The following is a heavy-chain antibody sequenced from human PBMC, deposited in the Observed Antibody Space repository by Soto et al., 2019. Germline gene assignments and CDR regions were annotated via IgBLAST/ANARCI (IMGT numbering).Heavy chain of an antibody. CDR3: ARGGYSSSWGTDY. CDR1: GGSISSGGYS. V-gene: IGHV4-30-2*01. Sequence: PSETLSLTCAVSGGSISSGGYSWSWIRQPPGKGLEWIGYIYHSGSTYYNPSLKSRVTISVDRSKNQFSLKLSSVTAADTAVYYCARGGYSSSWGTDYWGQGTLVTVSS. J-gene: IGHJ4*02. CDR2: IYHSGST. D-gene: IGHD6-6*01.